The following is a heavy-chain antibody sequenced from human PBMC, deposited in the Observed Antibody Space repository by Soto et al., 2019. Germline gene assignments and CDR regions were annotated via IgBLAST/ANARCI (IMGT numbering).Heavy chain of an antibody. D-gene: IGHD2-2*01. J-gene: IGHJ3*02. CDR2: INHSGST. Sequence: QVQLQQWGAGLLKPSETLSLTCAVYGGSFSGYYWSWIRQPPGKGLEWIGEINHSGSTNYNPSLKSRVPIAVYTSKNQFSMTLRSVTAADTAVYYCARGPKAIVVVPAAMSVNAFDIWGQGTMVTVSS. CDR3: ARGPKAIVVVPAAMSVNAFDI. V-gene: IGHV4-34*01. CDR1: GGSFSGYY.